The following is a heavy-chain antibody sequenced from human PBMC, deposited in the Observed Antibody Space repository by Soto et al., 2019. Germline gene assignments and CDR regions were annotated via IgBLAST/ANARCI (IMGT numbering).Heavy chain of an antibody. Sequence: PGGSLRLSCSASGFTFSSYAMHWVRQAPGKGLEWVAVISYDGSNKYYADSVKGRFTISRDNSKNTLYLQMNSLRAEDTAVYYCARDSWYYDSSGYSGYYYYGMAVWGQGTTVTVSS. J-gene: IGHJ6*02. CDR2: ISYDGSNK. D-gene: IGHD3-22*01. CDR3: ARDSWYYDSSGYSGYYYYGMAV. V-gene: IGHV3-30-3*01. CDR1: GFTFSSYA.